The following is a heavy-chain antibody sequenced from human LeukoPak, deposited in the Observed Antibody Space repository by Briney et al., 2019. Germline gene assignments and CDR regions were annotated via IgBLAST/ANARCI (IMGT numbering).Heavy chain of an antibody. CDR2: ISSSSSYK. Sequence: PGVSLRLSCAASGFTFSSYCLNWVRQAPGKGLEWVASISSSSSYKYYADPAKGRFTISSDNAKNTLHLQMNSLRAEDTAVYYCARDPGTTETTPAGMDVWGQGTTVTVSS. D-gene: IGHD4-17*01. V-gene: IGHV3-21*01. CDR3: ARDPGTTETTPAGMDV. J-gene: IGHJ6*02. CDR1: GFTFSSYC.